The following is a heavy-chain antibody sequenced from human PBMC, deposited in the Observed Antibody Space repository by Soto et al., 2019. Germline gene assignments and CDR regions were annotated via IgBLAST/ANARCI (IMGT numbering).Heavy chain of an antibody. V-gene: IGHV3-53*01. Sequence: EVQLVESGGGLIQPGGSLRLSCAVSGFTVSNNYMSWVRQAPGKGLEGVSVIYSGGYTAYGDSVKGRFTISRDNSKNTLYFQMKTLGPAGPAVFSWATRGGGGGYWGQGTLVTVSS. CDR1: GFTVSNNY. D-gene: IGHD3-10*01. CDR3: ATRGGGGGY. J-gene: IGHJ4*02. CDR2: IYSGGYT.